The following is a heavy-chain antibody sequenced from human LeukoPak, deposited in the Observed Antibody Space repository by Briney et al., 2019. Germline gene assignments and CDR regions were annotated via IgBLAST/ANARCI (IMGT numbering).Heavy chain of an antibody. J-gene: IGHJ4*02. D-gene: IGHD3-9*01. CDR3: AREGNEYDILTGYYKVHNFDY. CDR2: INPSGGST. CDR1: GYTFTSYY. V-gene: IGHV1-46*01. Sequence: ASVKVSCKASGYTFTSYYMHWVRQAPGQGLEWMGIINPSGGSTSYAQKFQGRVTMTRDMSTSTVYMELSSLRSEDTAVYYCAREGNEYDILTGYYKVHNFDYWGQGTLVTVSS.